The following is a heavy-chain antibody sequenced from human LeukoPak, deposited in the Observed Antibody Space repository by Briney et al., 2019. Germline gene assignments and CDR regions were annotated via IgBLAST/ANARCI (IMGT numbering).Heavy chain of an antibody. Sequence: PGGSLRLSCAASGFTVSSNYMSWVRRAPGKGLEWVSVIYSGGSTYYADSMKGRFTISRDNSKNTLYLQMNSLRAEDTAVYYCARDATAGYSSGWGQGTLVTVSS. CDR2: IYSGGST. J-gene: IGHJ4*02. CDR3: ARDATAGYSSG. D-gene: IGHD6-19*01. V-gene: IGHV3-66*02. CDR1: GFTVSSNY.